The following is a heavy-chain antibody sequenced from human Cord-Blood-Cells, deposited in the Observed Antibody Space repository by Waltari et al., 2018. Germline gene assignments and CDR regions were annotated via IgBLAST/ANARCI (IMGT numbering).Heavy chain of an antibody. CDR3: ASIAARDAFDI. Sequence: QVQLQESGPGLVKPSETLSLTCTVSGYSISSGYYWGWIRQPPGKGLEWIGSIYHSGRTDYNPSLKSRVTISVDTSKNQFSLKLSSVTAADTAVYYCASIAARDAFDIWGQGTMVTVSS. J-gene: IGHJ3*02. V-gene: IGHV4-38-2*02. D-gene: IGHD6-6*01. CDR2: IYHSGRT. CDR1: GYSISSGYY.